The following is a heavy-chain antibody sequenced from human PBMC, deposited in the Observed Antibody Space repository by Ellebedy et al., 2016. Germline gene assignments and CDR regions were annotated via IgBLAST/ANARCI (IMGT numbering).Heavy chain of an antibody. CDR3: AKWSSGWYAFDV. CDR2: VFHTGTT. V-gene: IGHV4-4*09. D-gene: IGHD6-13*01. Sequence: SETLSLTCNVSGGSVSSDYWNWIRRPPGKGLEWIGYVFHTGTTNYNPSLKSRVTISVDTSKNQFSLKLSSVTAADTAVYYCAKWSSGWYAFDVWGQGTMVTVSS. CDR1: GGSVSSDY. J-gene: IGHJ3*01.